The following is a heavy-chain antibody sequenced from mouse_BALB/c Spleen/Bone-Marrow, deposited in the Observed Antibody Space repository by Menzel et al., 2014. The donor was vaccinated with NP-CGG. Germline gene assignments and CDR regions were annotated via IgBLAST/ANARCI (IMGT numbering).Heavy chain of an antibody. D-gene: IGHD2-10*02. V-gene: IGHV1-37*01. CDR2: INPYNGET. Sequence: VQLQQSGPELVKPGASVKISCKASGYSFTGYFMNWVKQSHGKSLEWIGRINPYNGETFYNQKLKGKATLTADKSSSTAHMEFSSLTSEDSAVYYCGRGAKKYGNYLDYWGQGTTLTVSS. CDR3: GRGAKKYGNYLDY. CDR1: GYSFTGYF. J-gene: IGHJ2*01.